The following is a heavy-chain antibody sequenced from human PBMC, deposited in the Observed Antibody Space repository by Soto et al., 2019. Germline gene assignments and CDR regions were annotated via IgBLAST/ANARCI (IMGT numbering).Heavy chain of an antibody. J-gene: IGHJ3*02. V-gene: IGHV1-3*04. D-gene: IGHD3-10*01. CDR2: INTGNGNT. Sequence: ASVKVSCKASGYTFTSYGISWVRQAPGERLEWMGRINTGNGNTRYSQKFQGRVTITRDTSASTVYMELSSLRSEDTAAYYCARDVTLVRGVTNAFDIWGQGTMVTVSS. CDR3: ARDVTLVRGVTNAFDI. CDR1: GYTFTSYG.